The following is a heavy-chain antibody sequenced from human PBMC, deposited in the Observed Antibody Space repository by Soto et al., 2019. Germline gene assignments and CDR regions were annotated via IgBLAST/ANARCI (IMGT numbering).Heavy chain of an antibody. D-gene: IGHD3-22*01. V-gene: IGHV3-23*01. J-gene: IGHJ4*02. CDR3: AKPDYYDSSGYYYPFDY. CDR1: GFTFSSYA. CDR2: ISGSGGST. Sequence: GGSLRLSCAASGFTFSSYAMSWVRQAPGKGLEWVSAISGSGGSTYYADSVKGRFTISRDNSKNTLYLQMNSLRAEDTAVYYCAKPDYYDSSGYYYPFDYWGQGTLVTVS.